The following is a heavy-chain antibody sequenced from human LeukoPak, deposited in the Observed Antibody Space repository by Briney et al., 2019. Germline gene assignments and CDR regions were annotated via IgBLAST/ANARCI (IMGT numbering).Heavy chain of an antibody. CDR1: GFTFNIYA. CDR3: AKDRGPYIGIDNNWFDP. Sequence: GGSPRLSCAASGFTFNIYAMNWVRQPPGKGLEWVSAISGSGDSTYYADSVKGRFTIARDNSKNTLYLHMNSLTAADTAVYYCAKDRGPYIGIDNNWFDPWGQGTLVSVSS. CDR2: ISGSGDST. V-gene: IGHV3-23*01. D-gene: IGHD1-26*01. J-gene: IGHJ5*02.